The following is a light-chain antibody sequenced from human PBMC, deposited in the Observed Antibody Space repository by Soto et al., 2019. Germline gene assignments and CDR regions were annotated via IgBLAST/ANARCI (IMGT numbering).Light chain of an antibody. CDR2: HAS. V-gene: IGKV1-5*01. CDR3: QQYNSYS. CDR1: QSISNW. Sequence: DIQMTQSPSTLPASVGDRVTITCRASQSISNWLAWYQKKPGTATKVLIYHASNLQSGVPSRFSGSGSGTEFTLTISSLQPDYFATYYCQQYNSYSFGQGTKVDIK. J-gene: IGKJ1*01.